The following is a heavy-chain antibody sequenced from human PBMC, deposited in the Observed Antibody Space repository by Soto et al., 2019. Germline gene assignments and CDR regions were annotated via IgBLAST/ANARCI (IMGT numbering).Heavy chain of an antibody. CDR1: GGSISSSSYY. V-gene: IGHV4-39*01. CDR3: AGTRSSSSGSKIDY. D-gene: IGHD6-6*01. CDR2: IYYSGST. Sequence: SETLSLTCTVSGGSISSSSYYWGWIRQPPGKGLEWIGSIYYSGSTYYNPSLKSRVTISVDTSKNQFSLKLSSVTAADTAVYYCAGTRSSSSGSKIDYWGQGTLVTVSS. J-gene: IGHJ4*02.